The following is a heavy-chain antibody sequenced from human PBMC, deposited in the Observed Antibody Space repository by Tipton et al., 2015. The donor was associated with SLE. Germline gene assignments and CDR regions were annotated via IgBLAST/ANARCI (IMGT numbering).Heavy chain of an antibody. CDR1: GGSISSRSYY. CDR3: ARDHFWNGYLEY. CDR2: INYSGTT. V-gene: IGHV4-39*07. J-gene: IGHJ4*02. D-gene: IGHD3-3*02. Sequence: TLSLTCTVSGGSISSRSYYWGWIRQPPGKGLEWIGNINYSGTTYYNPSLRSRVTTSVDTSKNQFSLRLTSVTAADTAVYYCARDHFWNGYLEYWGQGALVSVSS.